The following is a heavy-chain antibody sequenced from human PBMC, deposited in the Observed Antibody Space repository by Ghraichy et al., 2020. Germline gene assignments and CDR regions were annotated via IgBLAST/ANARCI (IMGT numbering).Heavy chain of an antibody. D-gene: IGHD3-22*01. V-gene: IGHV1-18*01. CDR3: ARGFTYYYDSTTSYFDY. Sequence: ASVKVSCKASGYTFTSYGISWVRQAPGQGLEWMGWISAYNGNTNYAQKLQGRVTMTTDTSTSTAYMELRSLRSDDTAVYYCARGFTYYYDSTTSYFDYWGQGTLVTVSS. CDR2: ISAYNGNT. CDR1: GYTFTSYG. J-gene: IGHJ4*02.